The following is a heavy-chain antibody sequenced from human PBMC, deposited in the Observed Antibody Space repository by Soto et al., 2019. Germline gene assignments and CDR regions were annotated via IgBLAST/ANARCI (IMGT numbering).Heavy chain of an antibody. CDR3: ARGRYCLTGRCFPNWFDS. CDR2: IYKSTTT. V-gene: IGHV4-30-4*01. CDR1: GDSISNLDYF. J-gene: IGHJ5*01. D-gene: IGHD7-27*01. Sequence: SETLSLTCSVSGDSISNLDYFWAWIRQPPGQALEYIGYIYKSTTTYYNPSFDSRVAISVDTSNIQFFLNVTSVTAADTAVYFCARGRYCLTGRCFPNWFDSWGQGALVTVSS.